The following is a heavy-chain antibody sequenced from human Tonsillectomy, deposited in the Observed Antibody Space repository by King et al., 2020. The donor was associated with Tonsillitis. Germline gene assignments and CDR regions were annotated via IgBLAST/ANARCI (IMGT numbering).Heavy chain of an antibody. CDR2: IYYSGST. J-gene: IGHJ4*02. CDR3: AITYYDFWGGYYRGYYFDY. V-gene: IGHV4-39*01. D-gene: IGHD3-3*01. Sequence: QLQESGPGLVKPSETLSLTCTVSGGSISSSSYYWGWIRQPPGKGLEWIGSIYYSGSTYYNPSLKSRVTISVDTSKNQFSLKLSSVTAADTAVYYCAITYYDFWGGYYRGYYFDYWGQGTLVTVSS. CDR1: GGSISSSSYY.